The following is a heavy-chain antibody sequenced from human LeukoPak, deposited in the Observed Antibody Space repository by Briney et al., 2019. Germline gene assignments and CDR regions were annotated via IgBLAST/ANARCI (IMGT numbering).Heavy chain of an antibody. J-gene: IGHJ4*02. V-gene: IGHV3-7*01. CDR2: VKQDVNEK. D-gene: IGHD5-18*01. Sequence: GGSLRLSCATSGFTFSSYWMSRVRQAPGKGPEWVTSVKQDVNEKHYVDSVKGRLTISRDNAKNTLYLQMNSLRAEDTAVYYCARGGYHAYYLDYWGQGSLVTVSS. CDR3: ARGGYHAYYLDY. CDR1: GFTFSSYW.